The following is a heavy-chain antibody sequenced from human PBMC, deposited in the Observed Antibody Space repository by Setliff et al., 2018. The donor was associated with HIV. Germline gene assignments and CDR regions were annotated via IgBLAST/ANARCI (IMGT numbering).Heavy chain of an antibody. J-gene: IGHJ6*03. CDR3: ARAKGYDYYMDV. CDR1: GGSIRSGSYY. Sequence: SETLSLTCTVSGGSIRSGSYYWSWIRQPAGKAVEWMGHIYTNGATKYNPSLKSRVTISRDTSKNQFSLKLTSVTAADTAVYYCARAKGYDYYMDVWGRGTTVTVS. V-gene: IGHV4-61*09. CDR2: IYTNGAT. D-gene: IGHD2-15*01.